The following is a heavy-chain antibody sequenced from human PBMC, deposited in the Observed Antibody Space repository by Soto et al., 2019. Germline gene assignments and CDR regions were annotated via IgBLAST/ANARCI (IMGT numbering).Heavy chain of an antibody. CDR3: ARDKTQWAGWFDP. CDR2: LYNSETT. D-gene: IGHD2-8*01. V-gene: IGHV3-53*01. Sequence: GGSLRLSCAASGLEVSYNYMNWVRQAPGKGLEWVSVLYNSETTYYAESVKGRFTISRDTVKNTVYLEMNNLRVDDTAVYYCARDKTQWAGWFDPWGRGTLVTVSS. J-gene: IGHJ5*02. CDR1: GLEVSYNY.